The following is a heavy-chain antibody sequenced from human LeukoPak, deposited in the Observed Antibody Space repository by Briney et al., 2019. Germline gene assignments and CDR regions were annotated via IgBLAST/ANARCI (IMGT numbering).Heavy chain of an antibody. V-gene: IGHV3-23*01. D-gene: IGHD3-22*01. CDR2: ISGSGGST. Sequence: AGGSLRLSCAASGFTFSSYAMSWVRQAPGKGLEWVSAISGSGGSTYYADSVKGRFTISRDNAKNTLYLQMNSLRAEDTAVYYCARDITMIVVVITGWFDPWGQGTLVTASS. CDR3: ARDITMIVVVITGWFDP. CDR1: GFTFSSYA. J-gene: IGHJ5*02.